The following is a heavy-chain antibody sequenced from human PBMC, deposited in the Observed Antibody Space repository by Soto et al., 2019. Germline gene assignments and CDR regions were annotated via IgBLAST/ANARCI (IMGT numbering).Heavy chain of an antibody. CDR1: GYTFTDYY. J-gene: IGHJ6*02. CDR3: ARDLEDGYGMDV. CDR2: INPNSGGT. V-gene: IGHV1-2*04. Sequence: ASVKVSCKASGYTFTDYYMHWVRQAPGQGLEWMGWINPNSGGTNYAQKFQGWVTMTRDTSISTAYMELSRLRSDDTAVYYCARDLEDGYGMDVWGQGTTVTVSS.